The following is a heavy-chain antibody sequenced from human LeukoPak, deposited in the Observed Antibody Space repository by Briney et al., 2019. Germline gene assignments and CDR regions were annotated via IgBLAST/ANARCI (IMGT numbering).Heavy chain of an antibody. CDR3: AREHSTSWSDFDY. CDR1: GYTFTAYA. V-gene: IGHV1-3*01. CDR2: INAGSDT. D-gene: IGHD6-13*01. J-gene: IGHJ4*02. Sequence: ASVKVSCKASGYTFTAYAIHWVRQAPGQSLQWMGWINAGSDTKYSQKFQGRVTITRDTSASTADMELSSLRSDDTAVYYCAREHSTSWSDFDYWGQGTLVTVSS.